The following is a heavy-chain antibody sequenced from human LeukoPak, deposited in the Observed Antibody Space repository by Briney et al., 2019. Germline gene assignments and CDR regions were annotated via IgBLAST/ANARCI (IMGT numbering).Heavy chain of an antibody. J-gene: IGHJ4*02. CDR1: GFTVSSNY. D-gene: IGHD3-22*01. CDR3: ARDTYYYYDSSGLGL. V-gene: IGHV3-66*01. Sequence: GGSLRLSCAASGFTVSSNYMSWVRQAPGKGLEWVSVIYSGGSTYYADSVKGRFTISRDNSKNTLYLQMNSLRAEDTAVYYCARDTYYYYDSSGLGLWGQGTLVTASS. CDR2: IYSGGST.